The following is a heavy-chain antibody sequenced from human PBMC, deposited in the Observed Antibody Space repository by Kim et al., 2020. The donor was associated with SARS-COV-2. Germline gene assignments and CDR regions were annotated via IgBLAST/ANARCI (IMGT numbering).Heavy chain of an antibody. Sequence: SETLSLTCTVSGGSISSYYWSWIRQPAGKGLEWIGRIYTSGSTNYNPSLKSRVTMSVDTSKNQFSLKLSSVTAADTAMYYCARDFYSNYGYYFDYWGQGTLVTVSS. CDR1: GGSISSYY. CDR3: ARDFYSNYGYYFDY. CDR2: IYTSGST. V-gene: IGHV4-4*07. J-gene: IGHJ4*02. D-gene: IGHD4-4*01.